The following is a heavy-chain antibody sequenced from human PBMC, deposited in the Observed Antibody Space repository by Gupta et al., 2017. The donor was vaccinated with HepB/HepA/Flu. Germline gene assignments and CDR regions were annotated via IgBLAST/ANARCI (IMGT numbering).Heavy chain of an antibody. V-gene: IGHV4-34*01. D-gene: IGHD2-2*01. Sequence: QVQLQQWGAGLLKPSETLSLTCAVYGGSFSGYYWSWIRQPPGKGLEWIGEINHSGRTNYNPALKSRVTISVDTSKNKVSLKLSSVTAAETAVYYCAAFSGGGPAAIGFDYGGQGTLVTVSS. CDR3: AAFSGGGPAAIGFDY. CDR2: INHSGRT. CDR1: GGSFSGYY. J-gene: IGHJ4*02.